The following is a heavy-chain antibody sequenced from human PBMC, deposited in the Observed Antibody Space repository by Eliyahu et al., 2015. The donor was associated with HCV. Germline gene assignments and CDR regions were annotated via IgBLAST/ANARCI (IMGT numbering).Heavy chain of an antibody. J-gene: IGHJ4*02. CDR1: GFXFSSYA. V-gene: IGHV3-23*01. D-gene: IGHD3-16*01. Sequence: EVQLLESGGGLVQPGGSLRLSCAASGFXFSSYAMSWVRQAPGKGLEWVSAISGSGGSTYYADSVKGRFTISRDNSKNTLYLQMNSLRAEDTAVYYCAKIDGGVEGAFDYWGQGTLVTVSS. CDR3: AKIDGGVEGAFDY. CDR2: ISGSGGST.